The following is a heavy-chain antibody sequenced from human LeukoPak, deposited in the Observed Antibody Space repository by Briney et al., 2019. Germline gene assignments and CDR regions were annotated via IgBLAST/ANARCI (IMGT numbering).Heavy chain of an antibody. CDR1: GFTFSSYE. V-gene: IGHV3-48*03. CDR2: ISSSGSTI. CDR3: AKNMGRWLVTQTAEYFQN. Sequence: PGGSLRLSCAASGFTFSSYEMNWVRQAPGKGLEWVSYISSSGSTIYYADSVKGRFTISGDNAKNSLYLQMNSLRAADTAVYYCAKNMGRWLVTQTAEYFQNWGQGSLVTVSS. D-gene: IGHD6-19*01. J-gene: IGHJ1*01.